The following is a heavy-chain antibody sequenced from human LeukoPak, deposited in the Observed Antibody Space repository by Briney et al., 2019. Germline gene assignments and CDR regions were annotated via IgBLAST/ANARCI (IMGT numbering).Heavy chain of an antibody. CDR3: ARDLTNIRGLLDY. Sequence: GGSLRLSCAASAFRFSRYSMNWVRQSPGKGLEWVSSISASGTYTYYADSVKGRFTVSRDNAENALHLQMDSLRDDDTGVYYCARDLTNIRGLLDYWGQGTLVTVSS. D-gene: IGHD3-10*01. J-gene: IGHJ4*02. CDR2: ISASGTYT. V-gene: IGHV3-21*06. CDR1: AFRFSRYS.